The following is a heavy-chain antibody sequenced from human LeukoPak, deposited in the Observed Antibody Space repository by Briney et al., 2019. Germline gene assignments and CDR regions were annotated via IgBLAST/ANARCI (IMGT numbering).Heavy chain of an antibody. J-gene: IGHJ4*02. CDR1: GFTFSSYA. CDR2: ISGSGGST. V-gene: IGHV3-23*01. Sequence: PGGSLRLSCAASGFTFSSYAMSWVRQAPGKGLEWVSAISGSGGSTYYADSVKGRFTISRDNAKNSLYLQMNSLRAEDTAVYYCARVRQYFDTVGYWGQGTLVTVSS. CDR3: ARVRQYFDTVGY. D-gene: IGHD3-9*01.